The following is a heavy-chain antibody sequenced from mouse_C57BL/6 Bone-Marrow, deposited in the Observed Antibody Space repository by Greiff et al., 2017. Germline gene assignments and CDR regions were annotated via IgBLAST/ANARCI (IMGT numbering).Heavy chain of an antibody. D-gene: IGHD2-10*02. CDR1: GYTFTSYT. V-gene: IGHV1-4*01. CDR2: INPSSGYT. CDR3: ARRVWAAWFAY. J-gene: IGHJ3*01. Sequence: VKLQESGAELARPGASVKMSCKASGYTFTSYTMHWVKQRPGQGLEWIGYINPSSGYTKYNQKFKDKATLTADKSSSTAYMQLSSLTSEDSAVYYCARRVWAAWFAYWGQGTLVTVSA.